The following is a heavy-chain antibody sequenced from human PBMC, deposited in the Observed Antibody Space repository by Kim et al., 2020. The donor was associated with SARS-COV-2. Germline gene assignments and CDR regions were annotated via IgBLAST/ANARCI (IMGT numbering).Heavy chain of an antibody. CDR3: AHEYRGFDY. J-gene: IGHJ4*02. D-gene: IGHD5-12*01. Sequence: DDKRYSPSLKSRLTITKDTSKNQVVLTMTNMDPVDTATYYCAHEYRGFDYWGQGTLVTVSS. V-gene: IGHV2-5*01. CDR2: DDK.